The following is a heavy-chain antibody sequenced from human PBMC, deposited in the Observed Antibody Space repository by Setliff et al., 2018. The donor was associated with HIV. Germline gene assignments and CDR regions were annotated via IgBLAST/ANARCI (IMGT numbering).Heavy chain of an antibody. D-gene: IGHD3-22*01. CDR2: IHTSGNT. CDR1: GHSISGYY. CDR3: ARDRLTYYFDY. Sequence: SETLSLTCSVSGHSISGYYWSWIRQPAGRGLEWIGRIHTSGNTNYNPSLRGRVTMSVDMSKNQFSLKLSSVTATDTAVYYCARDRLTYYFDYWGQGILVTVSS. V-gene: IGHV4-4*07. J-gene: IGHJ4*02.